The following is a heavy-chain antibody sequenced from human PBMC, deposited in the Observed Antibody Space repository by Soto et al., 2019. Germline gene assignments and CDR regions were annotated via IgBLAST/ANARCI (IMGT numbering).Heavy chain of an antibody. CDR1: GGSISSSNYY. J-gene: IGHJ4*02. CDR2: IFSTGST. CDR3: ATYSRYCGDGSCCDS. Sequence: QLQLQESGPGLVKPSETLPLTCTVSGGSISSSNYYWAWIRQAPGKGLEWIGSIFSTGSTYYNPSLKSRVSLSRDTSKNQFSLKLTSVTAGDTALYYCATYSRYCGDGSCCDSWGQGTLVTVSS. V-gene: IGHV4-39*01. D-gene: IGHD2-15*01.